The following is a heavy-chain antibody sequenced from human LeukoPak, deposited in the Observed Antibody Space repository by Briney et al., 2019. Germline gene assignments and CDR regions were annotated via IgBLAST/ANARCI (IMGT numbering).Heavy chain of an antibody. D-gene: IGHD1-26*01. CDR2: ISSSGSTI. J-gene: IGHJ5*02. CDR1: GFTFSYYG. V-gene: IGHV3-48*04. Sequence: GGSLRLSCAASGFTFSYYGMHWVRQAPGKGLEWVSYISSSGSTIYYADSVKGRFTISRDNAKNSLYLQMNSLRAEDTAVYYCARLGSGSYFLSWFDPWGQGTLVTVSS. CDR3: ARLGSGSYFLSWFDP.